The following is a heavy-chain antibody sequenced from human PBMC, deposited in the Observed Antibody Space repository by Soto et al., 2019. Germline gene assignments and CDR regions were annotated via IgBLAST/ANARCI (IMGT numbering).Heavy chain of an antibody. CDR1: GYTFTAYY. V-gene: IGHV1-2*02. J-gene: IGHJ5*01. D-gene: IGHD5-18*01. CDR2: INPNSGGT. CDR3: ETFSGYTSGIPSPLDS. Sequence: VSLKVSCKASGYTFTAYYMHWVRQAPGQGLEWMGWINPNSGGTTYAQKFQGRVTMTRDTSISTAYMDLSRLRSDDTAFYYCETFSGYTSGIPSPLDSWDPGSLVTVSA.